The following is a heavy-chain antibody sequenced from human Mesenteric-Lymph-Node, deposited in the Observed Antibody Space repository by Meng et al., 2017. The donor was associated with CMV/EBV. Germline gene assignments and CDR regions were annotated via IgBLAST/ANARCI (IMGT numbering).Heavy chain of an antibody. CDR3: ARYQTYYDFWTEGTKEKSDAFDV. J-gene: IGHJ3*01. V-gene: IGHV1-18*01. Sequence: ASVKVSCKASGGTFSSYVISWVRQAPGQGLEWMGWISAHNGNTKYAQKFQGRVTMTTDTSTSTAYMELRSLTSDDTAVYYCARYQTYYDFWTEGTKEKSDAFDVWGQGTMVTVSS. CDR2: ISAHNGNT. CDR1: GGTFSSYV. D-gene: IGHD3/OR15-3a*01.